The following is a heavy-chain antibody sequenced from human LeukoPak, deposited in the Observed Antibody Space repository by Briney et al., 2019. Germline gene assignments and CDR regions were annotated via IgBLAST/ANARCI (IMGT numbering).Heavy chain of an antibody. Sequence: SETLSLTCTVSGGSISSGDYYWGWIRQPPGKGLEWIGYIYYSGSIYYNPSLKSRVTISVDTSKNQFSLKLSSVTAADTAVYYCAREYSSSWLLSGYYYYGMDVWGQGTTVTVSS. V-gene: IGHV4-30-4*01. CDR2: IYYSGSI. D-gene: IGHD6-13*01. J-gene: IGHJ6*02. CDR1: GGSISSGDYY. CDR3: AREYSSSWLLSGYYYYGMDV.